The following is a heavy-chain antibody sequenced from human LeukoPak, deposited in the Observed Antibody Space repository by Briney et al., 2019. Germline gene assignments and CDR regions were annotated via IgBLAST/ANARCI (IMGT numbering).Heavy chain of an antibody. CDR2: ISAYNGNT. CDR3: ARDGGYSSSWYGENWFDP. V-gene: IGHV1-18*01. D-gene: IGHD6-13*01. J-gene: IGHJ5*02. CDR1: GYTFTSYG. Sequence: ASVKVSCKASGYTFTSYGISWVRQAPGQGLEWMGWISAYNGNTNYAQKLQGRVTMTTDTSTSTAYMELRSLRSDDTAVYYCARDGGYSSSWYGENWFDPWGQGTLVTVSS.